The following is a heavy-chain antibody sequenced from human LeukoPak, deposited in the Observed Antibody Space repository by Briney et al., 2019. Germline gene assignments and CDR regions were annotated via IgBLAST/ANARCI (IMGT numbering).Heavy chain of an antibody. CDR3: ARAAWDSSSWQDRYYCDH. V-gene: IGHV3-53*01. CDR2: IYSGDTT. J-gene: IGHJ4*02. Sequence: PGGSLILSGAASGFTVHHYMIWVRQAPGKGLEWVSVIYSGDTTYYADSVKGRFTISRDTSKNTLYLQMNSLRADDTAVYYCARAAWDSSSWQDRYYCDHWGQKPLVTVSS. D-gene: IGHD6-13*01. CDR1: GFTVHHY.